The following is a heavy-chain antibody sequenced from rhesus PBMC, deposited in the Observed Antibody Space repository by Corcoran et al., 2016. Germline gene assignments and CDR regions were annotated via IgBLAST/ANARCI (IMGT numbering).Heavy chain of an antibody. D-gene: IGHD4-23*01. CDR1: GFSLTTSGMG. CDR3: ARCGVNTATRGFDV. V-gene: IGHV2-174*01. Sequence: QVTLKESGPALVKPTQTLTLTCTFSGFSLTTSGMGVGWIRQPPGKALEWLALIYWDDDKLYTTSLKSRPTISKDTSKNQVVLTITNMDPVDTATYYCARCGVNTATRGFDVWGPGVLVTVSS. J-gene: IGHJ5-1*01. CDR2: IYWDDDK.